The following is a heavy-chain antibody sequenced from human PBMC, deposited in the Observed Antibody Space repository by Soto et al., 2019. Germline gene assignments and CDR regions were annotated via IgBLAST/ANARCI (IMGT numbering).Heavy chain of an antibody. Sequence: ASVKVSCKASGYTFTSYYMHWVRQAPGQGLEWMGIINPSGGSTSYAQKFQGRVTMTRDTSTSTVYMELSSLRSEDTAVYYCARGGRKNPIAARPYPKYYFDYWGQGTLVTVSS. J-gene: IGHJ4*02. CDR2: INPSGGST. D-gene: IGHD6-6*01. CDR1: GYTFTSYY. V-gene: IGHV1-46*03. CDR3: ARGGRKNPIAARPYPKYYFDY.